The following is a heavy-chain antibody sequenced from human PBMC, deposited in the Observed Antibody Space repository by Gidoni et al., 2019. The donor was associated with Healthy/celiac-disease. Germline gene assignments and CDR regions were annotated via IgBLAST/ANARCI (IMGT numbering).Heavy chain of an antibody. J-gene: IGHJ2*01. CDR1: GGSISSYY. D-gene: IGHD2-2*01. V-gene: IGHV4-59*13. CDR2: IYYSGST. Sequence: QVQLQESGPGLVKPSETLFLTCTASGGSISSYYWSWIRTPPGKGLEWIGYIYYSGSTNYNPPLKSRVTISVDTSKNQFSLKLSSVTAADTAVYYCARDVGYCSSTSCSPWYFDLWCRGTLVTVSS. CDR3: ARDVGYCSSTSCSPWYFDL.